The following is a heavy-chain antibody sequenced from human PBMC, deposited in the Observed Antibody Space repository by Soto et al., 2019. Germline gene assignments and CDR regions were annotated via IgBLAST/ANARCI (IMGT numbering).Heavy chain of an antibody. CDR2: SYHSGSS. CDR1: GASVSSDNW. J-gene: IGHJ4*02. V-gene: IGHV4-4*02. CDR3: ARASASVMLRGVIIY. D-gene: IGHD3-10*01. Sequence: QVKLQESGPGLVKPSGTLSLTCAVSGASVSSDNWWSWVRQPPGKGLGWIGESYHSGSSNYNPSLKSRVTIAVDKSKNQFSMSLSSVTAADTAVYYCARASASVMLRGVIIYWGQGPLVSVSS.